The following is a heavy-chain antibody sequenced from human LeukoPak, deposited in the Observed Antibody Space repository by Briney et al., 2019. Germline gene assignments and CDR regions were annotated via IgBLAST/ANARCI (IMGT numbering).Heavy chain of an antibody. CDR2: ISSSSSYI. D-gene: IGHD2/OR15-2a*01. CDR1: GFTFSDYY. Sequence: PGGSLRLSCAASGFTFSDYYMSWIRQSPGKGLEWVSYISSSSSYINYADSVKGRFTISRDTAKNSLYLQMNSLRAEDTAVYYCAKGGGSTRLDNWGQGTLVIVSS. V-gene: IGHV3-11*05. J-gene: IGHJ4*02. CDR3: AKGGGSTRLDN.